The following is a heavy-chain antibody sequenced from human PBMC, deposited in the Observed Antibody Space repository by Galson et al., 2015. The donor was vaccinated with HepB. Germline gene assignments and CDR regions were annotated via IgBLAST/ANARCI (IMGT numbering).Heavy chain of an antibody. J-gene: IGHJ4*02. CDR1: GFTFSDYY. CDR2: ISNSSSYT. Sequence: SLRLSCAASGFTFSDYYMSWIRQAPGKGLEWVSYISNSSSYTNYADSVKGRFTISRDNAKNSLYLQMNSLRAEDTAVYYCARARGRGIVGATSDFDYWGQGTLVTVSS. D-gene: IGHD1-26*01. V-gene: IGHV3-11*06. CDR3: ARARGRGIVGATSDFDY.